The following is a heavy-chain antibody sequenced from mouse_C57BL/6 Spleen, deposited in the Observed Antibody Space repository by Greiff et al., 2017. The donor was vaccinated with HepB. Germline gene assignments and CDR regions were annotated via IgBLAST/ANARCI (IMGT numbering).Heavy chain of an antibody. V-gene: IGHV2-9*01. CDR3: AKQIYYDYDEDSHWYCDV. CDR1: GFSLTSYG. CDR2: IWGGGST. D-gene: IGHD2-4*01. J-gene: IGHJ1*03. Sequence: QVQLKESGPGLVAPSQSLSITCTVSGFSLTSYGVDWVRQPPGKGLEWLGVIWGGGSTNYNSALMSRLSISKDNSKSQVFLKMNSLQTDDTAMYYCAKQIYYDYDEDSHWYCDVWGTGTTVTVSS.